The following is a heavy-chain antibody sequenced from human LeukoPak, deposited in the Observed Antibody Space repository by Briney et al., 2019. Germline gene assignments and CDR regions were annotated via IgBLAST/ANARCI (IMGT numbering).Heavy chain of an antibody. CDR1: GFTFSTYA. D-gene: IGHD6-13*01. CDR2: ISGSGGST. Sequence: PGGSLRLSCAASGFTFSTYAMSWVRQAPGKGLEWVSAISGSGGSTYYADSAKGRFTISRDNSKNTLYLQMNSLRAEDTSIYFCAKALEQETVIALDSWGQGTLVTVSA. CDR3: AKALEQETVIALDS. J-gene: IGHJ4*02. V-gene: IGHV3-23*01.